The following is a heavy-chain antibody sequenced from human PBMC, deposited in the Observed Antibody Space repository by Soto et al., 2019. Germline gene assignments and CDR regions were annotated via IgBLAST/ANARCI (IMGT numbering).Heavy chain of an antibody. J-gene: IGHJ4*02. CDR1: GGSISSGGYS. CDR3: ARGSYGAGSGH. Sequence: PSETLSLTCAVSGGSISSGGYSWSWIRQPPGKGLEWIGYVFHSGSTYYSPSPQSRVTISIDGSKNQFYLELASVTAADTAVYYCARGSYGAGSGHWGQGILVTVSS. V-gene: IGHV4-30-2*01. CDR2: VFHSGST. D-gene: IGHD3-10*01.